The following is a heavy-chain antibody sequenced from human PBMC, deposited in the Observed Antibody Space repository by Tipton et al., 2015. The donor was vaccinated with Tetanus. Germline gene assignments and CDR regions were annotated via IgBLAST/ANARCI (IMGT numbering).Heavy chain of an antibody. J-gene: IGHJ6*02. CDR2: IDYFGST. CDR3: ARHSGWFNFYSGVDV. Sequence: TLSLTCTVSGGSISTYHWNWIRQSPGKGLEWIGYIDYFGSTKYSPSLKSRVTMSVDTSMNQVSLNLTSVTAADSAVYFCARHSGWFNFYSGVDVWGQGTTVTVSS. CDR1: GGSISTYH. V-gene: IGHV4-59*01. D-gene: IGHD6-19*01.